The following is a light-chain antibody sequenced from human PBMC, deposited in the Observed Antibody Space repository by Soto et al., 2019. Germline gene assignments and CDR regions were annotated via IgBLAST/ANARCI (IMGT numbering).Light chain of an antibody. Sequence: QSVLTQPASVSGSPGQSITISCTGTSSDVGGYNYVSWYQQHPGKAPKLMIYDVSNRPSGVSNRFSGSKSGNTASLTISGLKAEDEADYYCGSYTSSSTQVFGTGTKLTVL. CDR3: GSYTSSSTQV. J-gene: IGLJ1*01. CDR1: SSDVGGYNY. V-gene: IGLV2-14*01. CDR2: DVS.